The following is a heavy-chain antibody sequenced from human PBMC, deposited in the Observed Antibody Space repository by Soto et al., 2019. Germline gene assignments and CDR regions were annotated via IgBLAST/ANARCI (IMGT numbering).Heavy chain of an antibody. Sequence: VASVKVSCKASGYTFTGYYMHWVRQAPGQGLEWMGWINPNSGGTNYAQKFQGWVTMTRDTSISTAYMELSRLRSDDTAVYYCARVGITIFGVARWGMDAGGQGTTVTASS. J-gene: IGHJ6*02. D-gene: IGHD3-3*01. V-gene: IGHV1-2*04. CDR3: ARVGITIFGVARWGMDA. CDR1: GYTFTGYY. CDR2: INPNSGGT.